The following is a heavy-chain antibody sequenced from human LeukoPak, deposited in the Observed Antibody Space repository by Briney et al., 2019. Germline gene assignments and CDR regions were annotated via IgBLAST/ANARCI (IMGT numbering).Heavy chain of an antibody. CDR2: IYHSGST. CDR1: GGSISSSNW. Sequence: SGTLSLTCAVSGGSISSSNWWSWVRPPPGKGLEWIGEIYHSGSTNYNPSLKSRVTISVDKSKNQFSLKLSSVTAADTAVYYCARKDMGYCSGGSCYQVFDYWGQGTLVTVSS. D-gene: IGHD2-15*01. V-gene: IGHV4-4*02. J-gene: IGHJ4*02. CDR3: ARKDMGYCSGGSCYQVFDY.